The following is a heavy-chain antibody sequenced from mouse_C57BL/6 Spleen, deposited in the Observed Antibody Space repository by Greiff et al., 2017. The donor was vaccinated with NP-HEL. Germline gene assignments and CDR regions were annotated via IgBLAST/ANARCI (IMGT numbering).Heavy chain of an antibody. D-gene: IGHD1-1*01. CDR3: ARDRGYYGSRSYWYFDV. CDR1: GYSITSGYY. J-gene: IGHJ1*03. Sequence: VQLQQSGPGLVKPSQSLSLTCSVTGYSITSGYYWNWIRQFPGNKLEWMGYISYDGSNNYNPSLKNRISITRDTSKNQFFLKLNSVTTEDTATYYCARDRGYYGSRSYWYFDVWGTGTTVTVSS. V-gene: IGHV3-6*01. CDR2: ISYDGSN.